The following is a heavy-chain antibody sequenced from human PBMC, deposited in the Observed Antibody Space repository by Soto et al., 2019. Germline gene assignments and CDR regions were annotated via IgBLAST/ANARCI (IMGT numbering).Heavy chain of an antibody. D-gene: IGHD3-3*01. Sequence: QITLKESGPTLVNPTQSLTLTCTFSGFSLSTSGVGVGWLRQPPGTALEWFALIYWNDDKRYSPSLKSRLTITKDTSKNQVFLTMTNRDPVDTATYYCAHSYYDFWSGYLNNWFDPWVQGTLVTVS. CDR2: IYWNDDK. CDR3: AHSYYDFWSGYLNNWFDP. V-gene: IGHV2-5*01. CDR1: GFSLSTSGVG. J-gene: IGHJ5*02.